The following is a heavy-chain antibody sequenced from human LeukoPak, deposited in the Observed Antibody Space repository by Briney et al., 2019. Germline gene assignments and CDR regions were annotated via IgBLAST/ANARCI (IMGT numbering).Heavy chain of an antibody. D-gene: IGHD1-20*01. CDR3: ARVFEDNWNDFDY. J-gene: IGHJ4*02. V-gene: IGHV1-8*01. Sequence: PRASVKVSCKASGYTSTSYDINWVRQATGQGLEWMGWMNPNSGNTGYAQKFQGRVTMTRNTSISTAYMELSSLRSEDTAVYYCARVFEDNWNDFDYWGQGTLVTVSS. CDR1: GYTSTSYD. CDR2: MNPNSGNT.